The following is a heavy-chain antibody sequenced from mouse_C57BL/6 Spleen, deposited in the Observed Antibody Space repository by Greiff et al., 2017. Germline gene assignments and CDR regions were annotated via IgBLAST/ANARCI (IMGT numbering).Heavy chain of an antibody. CDR1: GFTFSDYG. CDR2: ISSGSSTI. V-gene: IGHV5-17*01. D-gene: IGHD1-1*01. J-gene: IGHJ1*03. CDR3: ARRVDWYFDV. Sequence: EVKLMESGGGLVKPGGSLKLSCAASGFTFSDYGMHWVRQAPEKGLEWVAYISSGSSTIYYADTVKGRFTISRDNAKNTLFLQRTSLRSEDTAMYYCARRVDWYFDVWGTGTTVTVSS.